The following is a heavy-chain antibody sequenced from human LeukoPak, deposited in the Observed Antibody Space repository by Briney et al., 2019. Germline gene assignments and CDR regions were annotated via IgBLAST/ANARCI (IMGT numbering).Heavy chain of an antibody. V-gene: IGHV3-21*01. CDR3: ARDQYLRPSVSYFDY. D-gene: IGHD2-2*01. J-gene: IGHJ4*02. Sequence: PGGSLRLSCAASGFTFSSYSMNWVRQAPGKGLEWVSSISSSSSYIYYADTVKGRFTISRDNAKNSLYLQMNSLRAEDTAVYYCARDQYLRPSVSYFDYWGQGTLVTVSS. CDR1: GFTFSSYS. CDR2: ISSSSSYI.